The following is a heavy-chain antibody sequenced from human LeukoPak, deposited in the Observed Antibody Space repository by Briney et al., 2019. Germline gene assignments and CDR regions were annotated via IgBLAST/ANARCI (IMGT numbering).Heavy chain of an antibody. V-gene: IGHV3-23*01. CDR2: IRGSGGST. D-gene: IGHD2-2*01. CDR3: AKGESLGYCSSTSCYGLYYGMDV. J-gene: IGHJ6*04. CDR1: GFTFSSYA. Sequence: GGSLRLSCAASGFTFSSYAMSWVRQAPGKGLEWVSAIRGSGGSTYYADSVKGRFTISRDISKNTLYLQMNSLRAEDTAVYYCAKGESLGYCSSTSCYGLYYGMDVWGKGTTVTVSS.